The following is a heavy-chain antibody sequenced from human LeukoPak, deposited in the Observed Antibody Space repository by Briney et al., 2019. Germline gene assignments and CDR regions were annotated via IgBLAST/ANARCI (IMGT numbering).Heavy chain of an antibody. J-gene: IGHJ4*02. D-gene: IGHD6-19*01. CDR1: GFTFSGYW. CDR3: ARVIYSGWEGELPD. Sequence: GGSLRLSCAASGFTFSGYWMHWVRQAPGKGLVWVSRINSDWSTTSYADSVMGRFTISRDNAKNTLYLQMNSLRAEDTAVYYCARVIYSGWEGELPDWGQGTLVTVSS. V-gene: IGHV3-74*01. CDR2: INSDWSTT.